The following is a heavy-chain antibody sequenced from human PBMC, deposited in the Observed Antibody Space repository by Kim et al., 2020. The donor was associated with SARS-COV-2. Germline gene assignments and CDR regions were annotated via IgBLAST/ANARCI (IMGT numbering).Heavy chain of an antibody. J-gene: IGHJ4*02. CDR2: INHSGST. CDR1: GGSFSGYY. Sequence: SETLSLTCAVYGGSFSGYYWSWIRQPPGKGLEWIGEINHSGSTNYNPSLKSRVTISVDTSKNQFSLKLSSVTAADTAVYYCARGRSSNKIFDYWGQGTLVTVSS. V-gene: IGHV4-34*01. D-gene: IGHD2-15*01. CDR3: ARGRSSNKIFDY.